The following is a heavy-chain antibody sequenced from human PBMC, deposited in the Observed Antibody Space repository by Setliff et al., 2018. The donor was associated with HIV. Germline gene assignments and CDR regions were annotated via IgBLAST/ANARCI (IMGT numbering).Heavy chain of an antibody. J-gene: IGHJ6*03. V-gene: IGHV4-34*01. CDR1: GGSFSGYF. Sequence: SETLSLTCAVYGGSFSGYFWSWIRQPPGKGLEWIGEINHRGSNNYNPSLKSRVTLSVDTSKNQFSLKLSSVTAADTAVYYCARHRDPPGTIWIYYYYYMALWGGGSTVTVCS. D-gene: IGHD1-1*01. CDR2: INHRGSN. CDR3: ARHRDPPGTIWIYYYYYMAL.